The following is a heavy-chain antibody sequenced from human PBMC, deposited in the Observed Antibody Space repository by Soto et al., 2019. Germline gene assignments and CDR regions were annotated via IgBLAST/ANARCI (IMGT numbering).Heavy chain of an antibody. CDR3: ARPLTGTTSLYYYYGMDV. J-gene: IGHJ6*02. CDR2: IDPSDSYT. Sequence: GESLKISCKGSGYSFTSYWISWVRQMPGKGLEWMGRIDPSDSYTNYSPSFQGHVTISADKSISTAYLQRSSLKASDTAMYYCARPLTGTTSLYYYYGMDVWGQGTTVTVSS. D-gene: IGHD1-7*01. CDR1: GYSFTSYW. V-gene: IGHV5-10-1*01.